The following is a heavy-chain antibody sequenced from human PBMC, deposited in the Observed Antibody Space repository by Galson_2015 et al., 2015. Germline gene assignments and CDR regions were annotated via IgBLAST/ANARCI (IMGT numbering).Heavy chain of an antibody. CDR1: GFTFSSYS. J-gene: IGHJ3*02. V-gene: IGHV3-21*01. Sequence: SLRLSCAASGFTFSSYSMNWVRQAPGKGLEWVSSISSSSSYIYYADSVKGRFTISRDNAKNSLYLQMNSLRAEDTAVYYCAREVDRLRFLEWLPYSDAFDIWGQGTMVTVPS. CDR3: AREVDRLRFLEWLPYSDAFDI. CDR2: ISSSSSYI. D-gene: IGHD3-3*01.